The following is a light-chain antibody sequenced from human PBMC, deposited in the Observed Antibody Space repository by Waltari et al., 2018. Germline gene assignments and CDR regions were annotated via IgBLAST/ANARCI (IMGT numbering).Light chain of an antibody. CDR3: SSYSDSSTLVV. Sequence: QQPPGKAPKLMIYDVSNRPSGVSNRFSGSKSGITASLTISGLRAEDEADYYCSSYSDSSTLVVFGGGTKLTVL. CDR2: DVS. V-gene: IGLV2-14*03. J-gene: IGLJ3*02.